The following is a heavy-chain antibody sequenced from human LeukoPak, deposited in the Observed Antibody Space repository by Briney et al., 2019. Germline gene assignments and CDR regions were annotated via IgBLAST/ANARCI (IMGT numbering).Heavy chain of an antibody. J-gene: IGHJ4*02. CDR1: GFTFTTYS. Sequence: GGSLRLSCEASGFTFTTYSMTWVRRAPGKGLEWVSIISSGSSAIFSADALKGRFTISRDDAKNLLYLDMNSLRAEDTAAYYCARGHTAVTRHFDFWGQGTLVTVSS. D-gene: IGHD4-17*01. CDR2: ISSGSSAI. V-gene: IGHV3-21*01. CDR3: ARGHTAVTRHFDF.